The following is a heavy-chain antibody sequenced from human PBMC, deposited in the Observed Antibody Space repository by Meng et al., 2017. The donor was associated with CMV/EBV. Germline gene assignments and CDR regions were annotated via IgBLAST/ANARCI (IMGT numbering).Heavy chain of an antibody. CDR3: AKDESNGYTDY. D-gene: IGHD5-18*01. Sequence: CTASGYTFSGYFIHWIRQAPGQRMEWMGWINTNNRDTKYAERFQGRVTMTRDTSTNTGYMELDSLRFVDTAIYYCAKDESNGYTDYWGPGTLVTVSS. J-gene: IGHJ4*02. V-gene: IGHV1-2*02. CDR1: GYTFSGYF. CDR2: INTNNRDT.